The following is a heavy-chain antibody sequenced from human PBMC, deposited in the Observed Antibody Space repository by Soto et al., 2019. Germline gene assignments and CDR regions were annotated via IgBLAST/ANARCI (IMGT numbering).Heavy chain of an antibody. CDR1: GFTFRTYS. Sequence: EVQLVESGGGLVRPGGSLRLSCAGSGFTFRTYSMNWVRQAPGQGLEWVSSISRGSESIYYADSVKGRITSSRDNAKNSVYLQMNRLRAEDTAVYYCATDAVAVDSWAFAMWGQGAMVTVSS. CDR3: ATDAVAVDSWAFAM. J-gene: IGHJ3*02. CDR2: ISRGSESI. D-gene: IGHD2-21*01. V-gene: IGHV3-21*01.